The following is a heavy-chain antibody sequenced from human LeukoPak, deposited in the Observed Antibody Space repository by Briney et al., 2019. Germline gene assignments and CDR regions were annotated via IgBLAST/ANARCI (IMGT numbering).Heavy chain of an antibody. V-gene: IGHV3-53*01. CDR2: IYSGGST. CDR1: GFTVSSNY. CDR3: ARVGIAVAAPVRN. Sequence: GGSLRLSCAASGFTVSSNYMNWVRQAPGKGLEWVSVIYSGGSTYYADSVKGRFTISRDNAKNTLYLQMNSLRAEDTAVYYCARVGIAVAAPVRNWGQGTLVTVSS. D-gene: IGHD6-19*01. J-gene: IGHJ4*02.